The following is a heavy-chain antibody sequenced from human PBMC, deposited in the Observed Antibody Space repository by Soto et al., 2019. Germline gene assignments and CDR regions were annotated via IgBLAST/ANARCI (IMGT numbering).Heavy chain of an antibody. CDR1: GFTSSNYN. Sequence: GGSLRLSCVASGFTSSNYNMNWVRQAPGKGLEWVSHISGSSIYIHYADSVRGRFTISRDNAKNSVYLQMDSLRVEDTAVYYCAREGALKPFSSWGQGALVTVS. CDR3: AREGALKPFSS. V-gene: IGHV3-21*01. J-gene: IGHJ5*02. CDR2: ISGSSIYI.